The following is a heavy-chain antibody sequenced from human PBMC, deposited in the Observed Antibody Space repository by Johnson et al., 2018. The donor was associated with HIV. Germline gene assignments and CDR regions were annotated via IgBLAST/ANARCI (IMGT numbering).Heavy chain of an antibody. V-gene: IGHV3-11*05. J-gene: IGHJ3*02. D-gene: IGHD5-24*01. CDR1: GFTFSNAW. CDR3: ARDLKGIWLHYEGLDI. CDR2: INWSGGHT. Sequence: QVQLVESGGGLVKPGGSLRLSCAASGFTFSNAWMSWVRQAPGKGLEWVSGINWSGGHTDYADSVKGRLTISSDNAKNSLYLQMNSLRAEDTAVYYCARDLKGIWLHYEGLDIWGQGTTVTVSP.